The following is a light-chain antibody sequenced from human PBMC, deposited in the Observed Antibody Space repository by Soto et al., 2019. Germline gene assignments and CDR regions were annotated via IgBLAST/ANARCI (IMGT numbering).Light chain of an antibody. V-gene: IGLV1-40*01. CDR2: GNS. Sequence: QSVLTQPPSVSGAPGQRVTISCTGSSSNIGAGYDVHWYQQLPGTAPKHLIYGNSNRPSGVPDRFSGSKSGASASLAITGLQAEDEADYHCESYDSSLSGSVFGGGTKLTVL. CDR1: SSNIGAGYD. J-gene: IGLJ2*01. CDR3: ESYDSSLSGSV.